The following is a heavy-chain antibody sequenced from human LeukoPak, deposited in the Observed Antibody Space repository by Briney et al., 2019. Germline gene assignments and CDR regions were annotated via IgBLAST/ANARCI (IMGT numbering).Heavy chain of an antibody. CDR1: GFTFSSYA. CDR3: AKAGTIVVVPAASYYFDY. D-gene: IGHD2-2*01. CDR2: ISGSGGST. J-gene: IGHJ4*02. V-gene: IGHV3-23*01. Sequence: GGSLRLSCAASGFTFSSYAMSWVRQAPGKGLEWVSAISGSGGSTYYADSVKGRFTISRDNSKNTLYLQMNSLRAEDTAVYYCAKAGTIVVVPAASYYFDYWGQGTLVTVSS.